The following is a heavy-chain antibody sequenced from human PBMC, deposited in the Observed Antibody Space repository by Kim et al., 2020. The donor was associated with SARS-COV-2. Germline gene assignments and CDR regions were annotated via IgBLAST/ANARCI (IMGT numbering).Heavy chain of an antibody. CDR1: GFTFGDYA. J-gene: IGHJ4*02. CDR2: ISWNSGSI. V-gene: IGHV3-9*01. D-gene: IGHD4-17*01. Sequence: GGSLRLSCAASGFTFGDYAMHWVRQAPGKGLEWVSGISWNSGSIGYADSVKGRFTISRDNAKNSLYLQMNSLRAEDTALYYCAKDTGGMTPVDYFDYWGQGTLVTVSS. CDR3: AKDTGGMTPVDYFDY.